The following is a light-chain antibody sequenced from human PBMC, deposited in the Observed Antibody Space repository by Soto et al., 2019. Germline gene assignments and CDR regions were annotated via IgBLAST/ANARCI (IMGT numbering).Light chain of an antibody. CDR2: EVS. CDR1: GSDVGGYDY. CDR3: SSYSISTAYL. V-gene: IGLV2-14*01. Sequence: QSALTQPASVSGSPGQSITISCTGAGSDVGGYDYVSWYQLHPGKAPKLMIFEVSNRPSGVSYRFSGSKSGNTASLTISGLQVEDEADYFCSSYSISTAYLFGTGTKVTVL. J-gene: IGLJ1*01.